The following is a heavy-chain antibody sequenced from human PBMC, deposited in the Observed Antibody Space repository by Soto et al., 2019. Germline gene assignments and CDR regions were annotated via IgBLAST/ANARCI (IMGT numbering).Heavy chain of an antibody. Sequence: QLVQSGAEVKDPGASVKVSCKASGYTFTRYGIGWARQAPGQGLEWMGWINTYNGNTNYAQNVQGRVTLTTDTSTSTAYMELRSLRSNDTAIYYCAMVDVYVTPSPQDVWGQGTTVIVSS. D-gene: IGHD3-16*01. CDR1: GYTFTRYG. J-gene: IGHJ6*02. CDR3: AMVDVYVTPSPQDV. CDR2: INTYNGNT. V-gene: IGHV1-18*01.